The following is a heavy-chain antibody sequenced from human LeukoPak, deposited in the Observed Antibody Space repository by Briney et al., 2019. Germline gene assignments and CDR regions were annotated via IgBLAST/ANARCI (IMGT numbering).Heavy chain of an antibody. CDR3: AREGTAVATNFDY. V-gene: IGHV3-21*01. D-gene: IGHD5-18*01. CDR2: ISSSNGYI. Sequence: GGSLRLSCAASGFTFSSYSMNWVRQAPGKGLEWVSSISSSNGYIYYAHSVKGRFTISRDNAKNSLYLQMNSLRAEDTAVYYCAREGTAVATNFDYWGQGTLVTVSS. J-gene: IGHJ4*02. CDR1: GFTFSSYS.